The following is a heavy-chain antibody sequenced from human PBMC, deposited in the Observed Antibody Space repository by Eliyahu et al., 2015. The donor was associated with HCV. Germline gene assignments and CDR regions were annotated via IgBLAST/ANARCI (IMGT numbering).Heavy chain of an antibody. V-gene: IGHV4-34*01. CDR1: GGSFSXNY. J-gene: IGHJ4*02. CDR3: ARGMSGTPTIHGGVFVIFPYFDY. Sequence: QVQLQQWGAGLLKPSETLSLTCAVYGGSFSXNYWNWIRQPPGKGLEWIGEINYDESANYNPSLKSRVTMSVDTSKNQFSLKLSSVTAADTAVYYCARGMSGTPTIHGGVFVIFPYFDYWGQGILVTVSS. CDR2: INYDESA. D-gene: IGHD3-16*02.